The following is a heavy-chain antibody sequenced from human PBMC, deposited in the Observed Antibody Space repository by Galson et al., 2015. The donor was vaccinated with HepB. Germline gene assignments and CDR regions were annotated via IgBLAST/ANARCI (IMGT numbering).Heavy chain of an antibody. V-gene: IGHV1-18*01. D-gene: IGHD2/OR15-2a*01. CDR1: GFTFPSYS. CDR2: ISAYNGKT. J-gene: IGHJ4*02. Sequence: SAKLSSKASGFTFPSYSLTCVRQAPRHGLEWLGWISAYNGKTHFGQSVQGRLTLTTDTSTSTGYMELRNLKSDDTAVYYCARALTVLGEYYFDSWGQGTQVTVSS. CDR3: ARALTVLGEYYFDS.